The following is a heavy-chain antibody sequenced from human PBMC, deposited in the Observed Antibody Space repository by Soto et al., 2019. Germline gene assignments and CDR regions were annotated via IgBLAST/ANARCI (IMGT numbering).Heavy chain of an antibody. D-gene: IGHD6-13*01. CDR1: GGSFSGNY. CDR3: ARVSPRAAAPKSIDF. CDR2: INHSGST. Sequence: SETWSLPSAVYGGSFSGNYWSWFRQPPGKGLEWIGEINHSGSTNYNPSLKSRVTISVDTSKNQFSLKLSSVTAADTAVYYCARVSPRAAAPKSIDFWGQRTLV. V-gene: IGHV4-34*01. J-gene: IGHJ4*02.